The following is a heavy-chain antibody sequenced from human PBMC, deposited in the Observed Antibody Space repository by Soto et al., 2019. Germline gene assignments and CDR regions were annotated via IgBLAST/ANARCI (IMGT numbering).Heavy chain of an antibody. CDR1: GFKFSDYY. D-gene: IGHD2-15*01. CDR3: ARAYSDAFDI. CDR2: ISSSGTGI. Sequence: QVQLVESGGDLVKPGGSLRLSCAASGFKFSDYYMTWIRQAPGKGLEWVSYISSSGTGIYYPDSVKGRFTISRDNAKNSLYLQMSSLRAEDTAVYYCARAYSDAFDIWGQGTMVTVSS. J-gene: IGHJ3*02. V-gene: IGHV3-11*01.